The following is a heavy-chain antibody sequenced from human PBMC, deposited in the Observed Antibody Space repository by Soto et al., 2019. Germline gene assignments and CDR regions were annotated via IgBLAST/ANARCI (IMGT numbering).Heavy chain of an antibody. CDR1: GGSINSGNYY. V-gene: IGHV4-31*03. J-gene: IGHJ4*02. CDR2: IYYSGST. D-gene: IGHD2-21*02. CDR3: ARVPYCGGDCYIYYFDS. Sequence: PSETLSLTCTVSGGSINSGNYYWSWIRQHPGKGLEWIGYIYYSGSTYYSPSLKSRVTISVDTSKNQFSLKLSSVTAADTAVYYCARVPYCGGDCYIYYFDSWXPGTLVTVSS.